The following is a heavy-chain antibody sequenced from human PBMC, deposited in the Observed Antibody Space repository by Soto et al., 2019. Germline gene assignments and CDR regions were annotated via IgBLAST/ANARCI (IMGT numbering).Heavy chain of an antibody. CDR1: GYTFTSYA. V-gene: IGHV1-3*01. Sequence: ASVKVSCKASGYTFTSYAMHWVRQAPGQRLEWMGWINAGNGNTKYAQKFQGRVTITIDTSTTTAYMELTSLRSEDRAVYYCAKNGQPPYYYYGMDVWGQGTTVTVSS. CDR3: AKNGQPPYYYYGMDV. CDR2: INAGNGNT. D-gene: IGHD2-8*01. J-gene: IGHJ6*02.